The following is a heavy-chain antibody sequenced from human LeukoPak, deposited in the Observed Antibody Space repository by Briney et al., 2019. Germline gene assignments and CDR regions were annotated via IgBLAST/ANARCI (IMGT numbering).Heavy chain of an antibody. CDR3: ARAGDSSGYYYYYMDV. V-gene: IGHV4-39*07. J-gene: IGHJ6*03. D-gene: IGHD3-22*01. CDR2: IYYSGST. CDR1: GRSISSSSYY. Sequence: AETLSLTCTVSGRSISSSSYYWGWIRQPPGKGLEWIGSIYYSGSTNYNPYLKSRVTISVDTSKNQFSLKLSSVTAADTAVYYCARAGDSSGYYYYYMDVWGKGTTVTVSS.